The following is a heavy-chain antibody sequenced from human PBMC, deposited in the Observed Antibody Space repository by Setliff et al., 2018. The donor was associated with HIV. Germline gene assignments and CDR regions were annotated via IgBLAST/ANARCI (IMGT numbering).Heavy chain of an antibody. CDR2: TYYSGGT. CDR1: GDSINSHY. CDR3: ARNGVGDAPFDS. V-gene: IGHV4-59*11. Sequence: ASETLSLTCTASGDSINSHYWSWIRQPPGKGLEWIGFTYYSGGTNYNPSLKSRVTISVDTSKNHFSLNLTSVTAADTAIYYCARNGVGDAPFDSWGQGTLVTV. J-gene: IGHJ4*02. D-gene: IGHD3-3*01.